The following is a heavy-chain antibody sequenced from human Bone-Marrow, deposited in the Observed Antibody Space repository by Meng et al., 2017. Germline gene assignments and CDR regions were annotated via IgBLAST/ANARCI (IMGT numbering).Heavy chain of an antibody. Sequence: SCKASGYTFSSYAMHWVRQAPGKGLEWVAVISYDGSNKYYADSVKGRFTISRDNSKNTLYLQMNSLRAEDTAVYYCARDTYDFWSGYFDYWGQGTLVTVSS. CDR2: ISYDGSNK. J-gene: IGHJ4*02. CDR3: ARDTYDFWSGYFDY. D-gene: IGHD3-3*01. CDR1: GYTFSSYA. V-gene: IGHV3-30*01.